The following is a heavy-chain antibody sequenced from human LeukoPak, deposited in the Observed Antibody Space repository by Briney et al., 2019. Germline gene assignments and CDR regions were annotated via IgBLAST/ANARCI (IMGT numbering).Heavy chain of an antibody. J-gene: IGHJ4*02. CDR2: ISSSGSTI. V-gene: IGHV3-48*03. CDR1: GFTFSSYE. Sequence: GGSLRLSCAASGFTFSSYEMNWVRQAPGKGPEWVSYISSSGSTIYYADSVKGRFTISRDNAKNSLYLQMNSLRAEDTAVYYCARVSGYYSVVYFDYWGQGTLVTVSS. CDR3: ARVSGYYSVVYFDY. D-gene: IGHD3-22*01.